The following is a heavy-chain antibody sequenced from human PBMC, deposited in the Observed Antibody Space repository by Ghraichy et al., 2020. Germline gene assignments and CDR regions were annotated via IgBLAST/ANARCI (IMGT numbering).Heavy chain of an antibody. CDR2: IYYSGST. D-gene: IGHD4-17*01. V-gene: IGHV4-59*01. J-gene: IGHJ4*02. CDR1: GGSISSYY. Sequence: SETLSLTCTVSGGSISSYYWSWIRQPPGKGLEWIGYIYYSGSTNYNPSLKSRVTISVDTSKNQFSLKLSSVTAADTAVYYCARESGDYDGYYFDYWGQGTLVTVSS. CDR3: ARESGDYDGYYFDY.